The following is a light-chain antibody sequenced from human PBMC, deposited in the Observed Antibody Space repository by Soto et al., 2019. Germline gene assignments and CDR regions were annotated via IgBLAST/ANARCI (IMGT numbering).Light chain of an antibody. CDR3: HSYTSSDTYV. CDR1: SSDVGGYKY. J-gene: IGLJ1*01. Sequence: QSALTQPASVSGSPGQSITISCTGTSSDVGGYKYVSWYQQHPGKAPKLMIYEVSNRPSGISNRFSGSKSGNTASLTISGLQAEDEADYYCHSYTSSDTYVFGTGTKVTV. V-gene: IGLV2-14*01. CDR2: EVS.